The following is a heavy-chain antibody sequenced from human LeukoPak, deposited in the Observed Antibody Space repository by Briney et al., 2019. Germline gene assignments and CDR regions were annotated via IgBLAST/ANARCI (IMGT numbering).Heavy chain of an antibody. CDR2: ISGSGGRT. CDR3: ATPPTVTRNY. CDR1: GFTFSSYA. Sequence: GGSLRLSCAASGFTFSSYAMSWVRQAPGKGLEWVSSISGSGGRTHYADSVRGRFTFSRDNSKNTLYLQMDSLRAEDTAVYYCATPPTVTRNYWGQGTLVTVSS. V-gene: IGHV3-23*01. J-gene: IGHJ4*02. D-gene: IGHD4-17*01.